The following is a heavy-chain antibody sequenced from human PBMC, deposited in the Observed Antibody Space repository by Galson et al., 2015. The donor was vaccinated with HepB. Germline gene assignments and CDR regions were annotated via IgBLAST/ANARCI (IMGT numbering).Heavy chain of an antibody. CDR3: ARDRIAAAGTDY. CDR1: GYTFTSYA. D-gene: IGHD6-13*01. V-gene: IGHV1-3*04. Sequence: SVKVSCKASGYTFTSYAMHWVRQAPGQRLEWMGWINTGNGNTKYSQKFQGRVTITRDTSASTAYMELSSLRSEDTAVYYCARDRIAAAGTDYWGQGTLVTVSS. CDR2: INTGNGNT. J-gene: IGHJ4*02.